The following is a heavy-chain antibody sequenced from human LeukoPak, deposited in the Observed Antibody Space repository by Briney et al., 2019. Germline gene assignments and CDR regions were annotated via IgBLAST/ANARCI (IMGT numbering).Heavy chain of an antibody. J-gene: IGHJ4*02. Sequence: GGSLRLSCAASGFTFSNAWMSWVRQAPGKGLEWVGRIKSKTDGGTTDYAAPVKGRFTISRDDSKNTLYLQMSSLKTEDTAVYYCTTAHIVVVTAIVYYFDYWGQGTLVTVSS. D-gene: IGHD2-21*02. V-gene: IGHV3-15*01. CDR2: IKSKTDGGTT. CDR1: GFTFSNAW. CDR3: TTAHIVVVTAIVYYFDY.